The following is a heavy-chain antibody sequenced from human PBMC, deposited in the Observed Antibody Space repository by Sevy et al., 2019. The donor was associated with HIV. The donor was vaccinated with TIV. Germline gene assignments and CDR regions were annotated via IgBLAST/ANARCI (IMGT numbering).Heavy chain of an antibody. CDR1: GFTFNRHW. Sequence: GGSLRLSCAASGFTFNRHWMGWVRQAPGKALEWVANIKQDESETYVDSVKGRFTISRDNAKNSVYLQMNSLRAEDTAVYYCARGPDNGATPDWFDPWGQGTLVTVSS. CDR3: ARGPDNGATPDWFDP. V-gene: IGHV3-7*03. CDR2: IKQDESET. J-gene: IGHJ5*02. D-gene: IGHD2-8*01.